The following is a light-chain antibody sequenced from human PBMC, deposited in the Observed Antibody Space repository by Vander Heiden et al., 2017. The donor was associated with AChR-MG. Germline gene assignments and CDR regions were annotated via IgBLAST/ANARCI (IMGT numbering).Light chain of an antibody. Sequence: DIQMTQSPSSLSASVGDRVTITCQASQDISNYLNWYQQKPGKAPKLLIYDASNLETGVPSRFSGSGSGTDFTFTISSLQPEAFATYYCQQEDNLPRTFGQGTKLEIK. J-gene: IGKJ2*02. V-gene: IGKV1-33*01. CDR3: QQEDNLPRT. CDR2: DAS. CDR1: QDISNY.